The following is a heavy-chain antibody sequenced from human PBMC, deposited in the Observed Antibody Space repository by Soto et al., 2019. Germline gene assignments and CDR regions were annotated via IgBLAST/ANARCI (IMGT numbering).Heavy chain of an antibody. CDR3: ARVPITIFGVVTVNLFDP. D-gene: IGHD3-3*01. Sequence: ASVKVSCKASGYTFTSYGISWVRQAPGQGLEWMGWISAYNGNTNYAQKLQGRVTMTTDTSTSTAYMELRSLRSDDTAVYYCARVPITIFGVVTVNLFDPWGQGTLVTVSS. CDR2: ISAYNGNT. CDR1: GYTFTSYG. J-gene: IGHJ5*02. V-gene: IGHV1-18*01.